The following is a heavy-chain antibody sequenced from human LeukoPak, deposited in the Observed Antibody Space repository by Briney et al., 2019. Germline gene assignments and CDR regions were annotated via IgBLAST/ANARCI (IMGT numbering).Heavy chain of an antibody. J-gene: IGHJ4*02. D-gene: IGHD5-12*01. V-gene: IGHV4-34*01. CDR1: GGSFSGYY. Sequence: PSETLPLTCAVYGGSFSGYYWSWIRQPPGKGLEWIGEINHSGSTNYNPSLKSRVTISVDTSKNQFSLKLSSVTAADTAVYYCARGGGYDGHFDYWGQGTLVTVSS. CDR2: INHSGST. CDR3: ARGGGYDGHFDY.